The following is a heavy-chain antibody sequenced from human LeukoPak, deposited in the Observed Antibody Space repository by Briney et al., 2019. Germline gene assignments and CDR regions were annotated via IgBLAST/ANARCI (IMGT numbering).Heavy chain of an antibody. CDR3: ARGIGSYCGGDCYSEVLDY. J-gene: IGHJ4*02. V-gene: IGHV6-1*01. CDR2: TYYRSKWYN. CDR1: GDSLSSNSAA. Sequence: SQTLSLTCAISGDSLSSNSAAWNWIRQSPSRGLEWLGRTYYRSKWYNDYAVSVKSRITINPDTSKNQFSLQLNSVTPEDTAVYYCARGIGSYCGGDCYSEVLDYWGQGTLVTVSS. D-gene: IGHD2-21*02.